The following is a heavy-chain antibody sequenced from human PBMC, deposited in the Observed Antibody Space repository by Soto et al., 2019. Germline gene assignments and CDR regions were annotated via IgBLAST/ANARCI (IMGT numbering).Heavy chain of an antibody. D-gene: IGHD3-3*01. Sequence: ASVKVSCKASGYTFTGYYMHWVRQAPGQGLEWMGWSNPNSGGTNYAQKFQGRVTMTRDTSISTAYMELSRLRSDDTAVYYCATYDFWSGYTDYWGQGTRVTVSS. CDR2: SNPNSGGT. CDR3: ATYDFWSGYTDY. V-gene: IGHV1-2*02. J-gene: IGHJ4*02. CDR1: GYTFTGYY.